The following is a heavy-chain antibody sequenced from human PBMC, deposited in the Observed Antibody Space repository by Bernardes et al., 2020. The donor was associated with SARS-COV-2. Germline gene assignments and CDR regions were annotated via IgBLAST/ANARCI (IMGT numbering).Heavy chain of an antibody. D-gene: IGHD3-9*01. CDR1: GGSISSYY. CDR2: VYTSGST. J-gene: IGHJ4*02. V-gene: IGHV4-4*07. Sequence: SETLSLTCTVSGGSISSYYWSWIRQPAGKGLEWIGRVYTSGSTSYNPSLKSRVTMSVDTSKNQFSLRLTSVTAADTAVYFCAKFKVLRHLDWSLSWLEYYSVSWGQGTLVNVSS. CDR3: AKFKVLRHLDWSLSWLEYYSVS.